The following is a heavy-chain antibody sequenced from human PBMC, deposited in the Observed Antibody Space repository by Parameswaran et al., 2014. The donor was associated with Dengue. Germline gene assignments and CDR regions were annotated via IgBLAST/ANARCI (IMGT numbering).Heavy chain of an antibody. V-gene: IGHV3-21*01. J-gene: IGHJ6*02. CDR2: ISSSSSYI. CDR3: AREPSGRITIFGVVAAYGMDV. D-gene: IGHD3-3*01. Sequence: VRQMPGKGLEWVSSISSSSSYIYYADSVKGRFTISRDNAKNSLYLQMNSLRAEDTAVYYCAREPSGRITIFGVVAAYGMDVWGQGTTVTVSS.